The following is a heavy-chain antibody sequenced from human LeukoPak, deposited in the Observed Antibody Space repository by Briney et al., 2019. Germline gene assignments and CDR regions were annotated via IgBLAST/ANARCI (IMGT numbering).Heavy chain of an antibody. CDR2: FSGRDGTT. V-gene: IGHV3-23*01. CDR3: AKEGGFGEFDY. J-gene: IGHJ4*02. CDR1: GFTFSSYS. Sequence: GGSLRLSCAASGFTFSSYSMNWVRQAPGKGLEWVSGFSGRDGTTHYADSVKGRFTISRDNSKNTLYLQMNSLRAEDTAVYYCAKEGGFGEFDYWGQGTLVTVSS. D-gene: IGHD3-10*01.